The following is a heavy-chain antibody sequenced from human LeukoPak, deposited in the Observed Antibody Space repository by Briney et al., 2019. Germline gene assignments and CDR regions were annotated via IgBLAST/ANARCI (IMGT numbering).Heavy chain of an antibody. Sequence: SETLSLTCTASGGSICSSDYFWSWIRQPAGKGLEWIGRINSRGSTNYNPSLKSRVTLSVDTSKNQFSLKLTSVTVADTAVYYCARYRLGWFDPWGQGTLVTVSS. D-gene: IGHD6-25*01. V-gene: IGHV4-61*02. CDR1: GGSICSSDYF. CDR2: INSRGST. J-gene: IGHJ5*02. CDR3: ARYRLGWFDP.